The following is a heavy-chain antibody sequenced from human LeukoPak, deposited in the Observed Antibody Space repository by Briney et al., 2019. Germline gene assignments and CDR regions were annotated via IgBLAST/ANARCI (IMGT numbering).Heavy chain of an antibody. Sequence: GGSLRLSCAASGFTVSSNYMSWVRQAPGKGLEWVSIIYSGGSTYYADSVKGRFTISRDNSKSTLYLQMNSLRAEDTAVYYCARWSYGSDWYFGTFDIWGQGTTVTISS. CDR3: ARWSYGSDWYFGTFDI. V-gene: IGHV3-66*01. J-gene: IGHJ3*02. CDR2: IYSGGST. D-gene: IGHD6-19*01. CDR1: GFTVSSNY.